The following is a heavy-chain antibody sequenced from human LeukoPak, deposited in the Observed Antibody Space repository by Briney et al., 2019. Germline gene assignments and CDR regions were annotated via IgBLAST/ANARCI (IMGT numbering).Heavy chain of an antibody. J-gene: IGHJ3*02. Sequence: RVASVKVSCKASGYTFTGYYMHWVRQAPGQGLEWMGWINPNSGGTNYAQKFQGWVTMTRDTSISTAYMELSRLRSDDTAVYCCARAHYYGSGSYYPRGAFDIWSQGTMVTVSS. CDR2: INPNSGGT. V-gene: IGHV1-2*04. CDR3: ARAHYYGSGSYYPRGAFDI. CDR1: GYTFTGYY. D-gene: IGHD3-10*01.